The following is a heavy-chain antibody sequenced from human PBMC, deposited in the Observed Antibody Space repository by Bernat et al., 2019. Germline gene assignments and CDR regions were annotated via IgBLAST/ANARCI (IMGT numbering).Heavy chain of an antibody. V-gene: IGHV5-51*01. Sequence: EVQLLQSGAEVKKPGESLKISCKGSGYSFTSYWIGWVRQMPGKGLEWMGIIYPGDSDTRYSPSFQGQVTTSADKSISTAYLQWSSLKASDTAMYYCARGLDSSGASYYFDYWGQGTLVTVSS. D-gene: IGHD3-22*01. CDR2: IYPGDSDT. CDR3: ARGLDSSGASYYFDY. J-gene: IGHJ4*02. CDR1: GYSFTSYW.